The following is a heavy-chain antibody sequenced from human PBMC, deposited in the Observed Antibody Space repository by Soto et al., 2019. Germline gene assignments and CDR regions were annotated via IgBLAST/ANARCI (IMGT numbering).Heavy chain of an antibody. Sequence: RASVKVSCKASGGTFSSYAISWVRQAPGQGLEWMGGIIPIFGTANYAQKFQGRVTITADKSTSTAYMELSSLRSEDTAVYYCAREIRAVDTAMGTSYYYYGMDVWGQGTTVTVSS. V-gene: IGHV1-69*06. CDR3: AREIRAVDTAMGTSYYYYGMDV. CDR1: GGTFSSYA. CDR2: IIPIFGTA. J-gene: IGHJ6*02. D-gene: IGHD5-18*01.